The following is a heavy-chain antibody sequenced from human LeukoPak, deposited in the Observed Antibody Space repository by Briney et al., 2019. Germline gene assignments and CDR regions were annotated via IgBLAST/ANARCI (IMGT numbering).Heavy chain of an antibody. CDR2: IECDERKK. J-gene: IGHJ4*02. CDR1: GFTFSSYN. Sequence: GGSLRLSCAAPGFTFSSYNILWVRQPPGRGLVWVARIECDERKKKYADSVAGRFTIYRDHPKNTVYLQMNSLTDEDAAVYYCARGIYEDSVAFYYWGEGALVTVSS. CDR3: ARGIYEDSVAFYY. V-gene: IGHV3-74*01. D-gene: IGHD3-16*01.